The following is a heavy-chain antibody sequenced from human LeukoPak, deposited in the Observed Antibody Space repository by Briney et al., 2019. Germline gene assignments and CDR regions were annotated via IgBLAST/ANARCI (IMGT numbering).Heavy chain of an antibody. CDR2: ISNGGHHT. Sequence: GGSLRLSCAAPGISFNNYGMSWVRQAPGKGLEWVSSISNGGHHTYYADSVRGRFTISRDNSKNTLYLQMDSLRAADTAVYYCAKVISSYSGYDSYWGQGTLVTVSS. J-gene: IGHJ4*02. D-gene: IGHD5-12*01. V-gene: IGHV3-23*01. CDR3: AKVISSYSGYDSY. CDR1: GISFNNYG.